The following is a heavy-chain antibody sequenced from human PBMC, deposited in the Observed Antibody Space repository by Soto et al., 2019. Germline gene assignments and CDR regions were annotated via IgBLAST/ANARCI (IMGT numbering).Heavy chain of an antibody. CDR2: IKQDGSEK. D-gene: IGHD2-2*01. CDR1: GFTSSSYW. J-gene: IGHJ4*02. V-gene: IGHV3-7*01. Sequence: GGSLRLSCAASGFTSSSYWMSWVRQAPGKGLEWVANIKQDGSEKYYVDSVKGRFTISRDNAKNSLYLQMNSLRAEDTAVYYCARVQGYCSSTSCAIDYWGQGTLVTVSS. CDR3: ARVQGYCSSTSCAIDY.